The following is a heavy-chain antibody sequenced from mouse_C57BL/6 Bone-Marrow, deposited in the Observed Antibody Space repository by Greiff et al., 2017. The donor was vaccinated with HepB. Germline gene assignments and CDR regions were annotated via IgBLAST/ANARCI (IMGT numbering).Heavy chain of an antibody. J-gene: IGHJ2*01. Sequence: EVQLQESGGGLVKPGGSLKLSCAASGFTFSSYAMSWVRQTPEKRLEWVATINSGGSYTYYPDSVKGRFTISRDNAKNTLYLQMSSLRSEDTAMYYCARAARALFDYWGQGTTLTVSS. D-gene: IGHD3-1*01. CDR2: INSGGSYT. CDR3: ARAARALFDY. CDR1: GFTFSSYA. V-gene: IGHV5-9-3*01.